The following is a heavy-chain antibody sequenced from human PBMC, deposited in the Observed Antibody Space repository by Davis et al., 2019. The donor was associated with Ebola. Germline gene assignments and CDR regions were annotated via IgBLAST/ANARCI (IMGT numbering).Heavy chain of an antibody. CDR2: VGGRGTDT. V-gene: IGHV3-23*01. D-gene: IGHD6-19*01. CDR1: GFVFGNYA. CDR3: AKDAVARNGAWDEFDY. J-gene: IGHJ4*02. Sequence: GESLKISCVASGFVFGNYAMHWVRQAPGKGLEWVSAVGGRGTDTDYAESVKGRFVISRDTSKRTLFLQMSSLRAEDTAVYYCAKDAVARNGAWDEFDYWGQGTLVTVSS.